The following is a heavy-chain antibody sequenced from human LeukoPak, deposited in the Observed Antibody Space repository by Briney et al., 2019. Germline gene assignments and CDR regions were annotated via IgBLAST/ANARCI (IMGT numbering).Heavy chain of an antibody. D-gene: IGHD3-16*01. Sequence: GGSLRLSCAASGFTFSDYYMSWIRQAPGKGLEWVSYISSSSSYTNYADSVKGRFTISRDNAKNSLYLQMNSLRAEDTAVYYCARRGGYEPFDYWGQGTLVTVSS. CDR1: GFTFSDYY. V-gene: IGHV3-11*06. J-gene: IGHJ4*02. CDR2: ISSSSSYT. CDR3: ARRGGYEPFDY.